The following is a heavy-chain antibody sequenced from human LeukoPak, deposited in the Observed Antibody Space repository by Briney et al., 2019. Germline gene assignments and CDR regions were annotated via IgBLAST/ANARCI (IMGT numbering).Heavy chain of an antibody. V-gene: IGHV3-21*01. Sequence: PGGSLRLSCAASGFTFSSYIMNWVRQAPGKGLEWVSSISSSSSYIYYADSVKGRFTISRDNAKNSLYLQMNSLRAEDTAVYYCARDPISGWRGPNWFDPWGQGTLVTVSS. D-gene: IGHD6-19*01. CDR2: ISSSSSYI. CDR3: ARDPISGWRGPNWFDP. J-gene: IGHJ5*02. CDR1: GFTFSSYI.